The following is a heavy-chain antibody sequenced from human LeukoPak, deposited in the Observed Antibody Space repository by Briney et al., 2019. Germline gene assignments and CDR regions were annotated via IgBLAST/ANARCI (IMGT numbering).Heavy chain of an antibody. Sequence: GGSLRLSCAASGFTFSSYSMNWVRQAPGKGLEWVSSISSSSSYIYYADSVKGRFTISRDNAKNSLYLQMNSLRAEDTAVYYCAKDRLRLGELSLCYFDYWGQGTLVTVSS. D-gene: IGHD3-16*02. J-gene: IGHJ4*02. CDR2: ISSSSSYI. CDR3: AKDRLRLGELSLCYFDY. CDR1: GFTFSSYS. V-gene: IGHV3-21*01.